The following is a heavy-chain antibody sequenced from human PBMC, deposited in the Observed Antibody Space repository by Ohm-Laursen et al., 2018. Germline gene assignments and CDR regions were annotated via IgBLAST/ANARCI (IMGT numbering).Heavy chain of an antibody. CDR3: ARDFPFRKVIFDLDY. Sequence: SLRLSCAGSGFTYRSYSMNWGRQAQGKGKEWVASGRSDSSEINYADSAKDRLTITRDNANNSLYLQMNSLIAEDTAVYYCARDFPFRKVIFDLDYWGQGTLVTVSS. D-gene: IGHD3-10*01. CDR2: GRSDSSEI. V-gene: IGHV3-21*01. CDR1: GFTYRSYS. J-gene: IGHJ4*02.